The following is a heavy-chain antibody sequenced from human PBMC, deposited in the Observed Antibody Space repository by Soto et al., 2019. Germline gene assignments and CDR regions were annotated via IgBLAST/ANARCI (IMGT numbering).Heavy chain of an antibody. V-gene: IGHV3-7*01. CDR1: GFNVMNYW. CDR3: ARDIVFDYVN. CDR2: IKEDGSEI. Sequence: TGGSLRLSCAVSGFNVMNYWMNWVRQAPGKGLEWGASIKEDGSEIYYMHSVRVRFSISRDSAGIVLHLIMNYFIAEDTGVYVCARDIVFDYVNLGQGTLVTVSS. J-gene: IGHJ4*02. D-gene: IGHD2-15*01.